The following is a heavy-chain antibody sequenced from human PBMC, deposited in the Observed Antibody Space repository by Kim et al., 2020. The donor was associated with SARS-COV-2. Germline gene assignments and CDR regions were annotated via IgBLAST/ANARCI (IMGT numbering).Heavy chain of an antibody. V-gene: IGHV7-4-1*02. CDR3: ARSSPTRPGVLLWFRELLYRMDV. Sequence: ASVKVSCKASGYTFTSYAMNWVRQAPGQGLEWMGWINTNTGNPTYAQGFTGRFVFSLDTSVSTAYLQISSLKAEDTAVYYCARSSPTRPGVLLWFRELLYRMDVWGQGTTVTVSS. CDR2: INTNTGNP. J-gene: IGHJ6*02. D-gene: IGHD3-10*01. CDR1: GYTFTSYA.